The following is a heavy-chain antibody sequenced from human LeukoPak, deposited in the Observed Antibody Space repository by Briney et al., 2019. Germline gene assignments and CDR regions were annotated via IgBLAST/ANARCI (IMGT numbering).Heavy chain of an antibody. CDR1: GGTFSSYA. CDR2: IIPIFGTA. V-gene: IGHV1-69*01. CDR3: ARGVGHRGQEHSYVYYFDY. J-gene: IGHJ4*02. Sequence: SVKVSCKASGGTFSSYAISWVRQAPGQGLEWMGGIIPIFGTANYAQKFQGRVTITADESTSTAYMELSSLRSEDTAVYYCARGVGHRGQEHSYVYYFDYWGQGPLVTVSS. D-gene: IGHD5-18*01.